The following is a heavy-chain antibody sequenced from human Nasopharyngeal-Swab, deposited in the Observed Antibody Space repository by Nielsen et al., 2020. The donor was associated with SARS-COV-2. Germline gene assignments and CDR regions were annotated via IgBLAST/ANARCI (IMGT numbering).Heavy chain of an antibody. V-gene: IGHV1-24*01. Sequence: ALVKVSCKVSGYTLTELSMHWVRQAPGKGLEWMGGFDPEDGETIYAQKFQGRVTMTEDTSTDTAYMELSSLRSADTAVYYCATGAAAGTQNWFDPWGQGTLVTVSS. CDR3: ATGAAAGTQNWFDP. CDR2: FDPEDGET. CDR1: GYTLTELS. D-gene: IGHD6-13*01. J-gene: IGHJ5*02.